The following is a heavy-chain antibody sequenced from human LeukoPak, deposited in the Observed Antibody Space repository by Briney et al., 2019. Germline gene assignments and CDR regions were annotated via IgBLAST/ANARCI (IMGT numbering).Heavy chain of an antibody. CDR3: ARDLTYYYDSSGYYTDDY. Sequence: PGGSLRLSCAASGFTVSSNYMSWVRQAPGKGLEWVSVIYSGGSTYYADSVKGRFTISRDNSKNTLYLQMNSLRAEDTAVFYCARDLTYYYDSSGYYTDDYWGQGTLVTVSS. D-gene: IGHD3-22*01. CDR2: IYSGGST. V-gene: IGHV3-66*01. J-gene: IGHJ4*02. CDR1: GFTVSSNY.